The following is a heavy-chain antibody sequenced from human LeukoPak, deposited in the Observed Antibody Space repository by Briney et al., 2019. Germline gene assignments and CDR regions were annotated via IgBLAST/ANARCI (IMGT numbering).Heavy chain of an antibody. D-gene: IGHD5-18*01. Sequence: GASVKVSCKASGGTFSTYAVSWLRQAPGQGLEWMGRIIPILGTANYAQKFQGRVTITADKSTSTAYMELSSLRSEDTAVYYCARQNGDTTLGRSSPTLYYFDYWGQGTLVTVSS. V-gene: IGHV1-69*04. CDR2: IIPILGTA. J-gene: IGHJ4*02. CDR1: GGTFSTYA. CDR3: ARQNGDTTLGRSSPTLYYFDY.